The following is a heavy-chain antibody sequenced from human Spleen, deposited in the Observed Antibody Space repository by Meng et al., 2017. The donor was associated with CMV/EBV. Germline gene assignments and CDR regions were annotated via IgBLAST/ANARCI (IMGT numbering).Heavy chain of an antibody. CDR3: ARGKVGATPPGLY. V-gene: IGHV1-2*02. D-gene: IGHD1-26*01. CDR2: IHPHRGDT. J-gene: IGHJ4*02. CDR1: GYTFTAHY. Sequence: ASVKVSCKASGYTFTAHYFHWVRQAPGQGLEWMGWIHPHRGDTNYAQQFQGRVTLTRDTSTSTVYMELSSLRSEDTAVYYCARGKVGATPPGLYWGQGTLVTVSS.